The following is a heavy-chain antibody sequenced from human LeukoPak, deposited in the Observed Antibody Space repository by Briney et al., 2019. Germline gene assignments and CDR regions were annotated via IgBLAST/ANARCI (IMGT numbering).Heavy chain of an antibody. D-gene: IGHD5-12*01. CDR2: ISYDGSNK. CDR3: ARDLGDYSGYYYYYGMDV. V-gene: IGHV3-30-3*01. Sequence: PGGSLRLSCAASGFTFSSYAMHWVRQAPGKGLEWVAVISYDGSNKYYADSVKGRFTISRDNSKNTLYLQMNSLRAEDTAVYYCARDLGDYSGYYYYYGMDVRGQGTTVTVSS. J-gene: IGHJ6*02. CDR1: GFTFSSYA.